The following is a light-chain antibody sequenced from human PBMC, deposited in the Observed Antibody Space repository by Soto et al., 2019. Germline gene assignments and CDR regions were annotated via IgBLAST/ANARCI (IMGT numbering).Light chain of an antibody. V-gene: IGLV2-14*01. CDR3: NSYPNFNTGAYV. Sequence: QSALTQPASVSGSPGQSITISCTGTSGDIGSYNRVSWYQQHPGKAPKLIIYEVTDRHSGVSKRFSGSKSGNTASLTISGLQGEDEAEYYGNSYPNFNTGAYVFGTGTKLTVL. CDR2: EVT. CDR1: SGDIGSYNR. J-gene: IGLJ1*01.